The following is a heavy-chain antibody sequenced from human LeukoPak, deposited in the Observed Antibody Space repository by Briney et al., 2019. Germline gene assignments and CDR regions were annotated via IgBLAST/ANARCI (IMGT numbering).Heavy chain of an antibody. J-gene: IGHJ5*02. Sequence: PSETLSLTCTISGGSISSYYWSWIRQPPGKGLEWIGYIYTSGSTNYNPSLKGRVTISVDTSKNQFSLKLSSVTAADTAVYYCARLDLRILTGSNWFDPWGQGTLVTVSS. CDR1: GGSISSYY. CDR3: ARLDLRILTGSNWFDP. D-gene: IGHD3-9*01. V-gene: IGHV4-4*09. CDR2: IYTSGST.